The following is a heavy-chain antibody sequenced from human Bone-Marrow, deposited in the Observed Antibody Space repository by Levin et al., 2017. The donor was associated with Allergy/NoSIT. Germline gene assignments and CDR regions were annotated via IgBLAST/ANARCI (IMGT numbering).Heavy chain of an antibody. CDR2: IHPSSGST. V-gene: IGHV1-46*01. J-gene: IGHJ2*01. Sequence: ASVKVSCKASGYTFGSYYIHWVRQAPGQGLEWMGIIHPSSGSTSYAQKFQGRLTMTRDTSTTTVYMDLSSLRSEDTAIYYCARQIMTRGNWYLDIWGRGTLVTVSS. CDR3: ARQIMTRGNWYLDI. CDR1: GYTFGSYY. D-gene: IGHD2-2*01.